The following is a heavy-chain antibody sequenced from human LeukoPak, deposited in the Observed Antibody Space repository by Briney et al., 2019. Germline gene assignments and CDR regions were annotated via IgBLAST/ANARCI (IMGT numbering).Heavy chain of an antibody. V-gene: IGHV3-33*01. CDR3: SRGGYGDYNNWFDH. D-gene: IGHD4-17*01. CDR1: VFTFSSCS. CDR2: IWYNGSNK. Sequence: GRSLGLPHAASVFTFSSCSTHWVRQAPGKGLEGVADIWYNGSNKYYAESVKGRFTISRDNSRNTLYLQMNSLRAEDTAVYYCSRGGYGDYNNWFDHWGQGTLVIVSS. J-gene: IGHJ5*02.